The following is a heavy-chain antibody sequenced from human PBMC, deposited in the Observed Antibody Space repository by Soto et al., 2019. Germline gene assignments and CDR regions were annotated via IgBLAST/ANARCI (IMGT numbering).Heavy chain of an antibody. J-gene: IGHJ6*02. CDR3: ASADYGDSHFYYYGMDV. CDR1: GYTFTSYG. D-gene: IGHD4-17*01. CDR2: ISAYNGNT. Sequence: ASVKVSCKASGYTFTSYGISWVRQAPGQGLEWMGWISAYNGNTNYAQKLQGRVTMTTDTSTSTAYMELRSQRSDDTAVYYCASADYGDSHFYYYGMDVWGQGTTVTVSS. V-gene: IGHV1-18*04.